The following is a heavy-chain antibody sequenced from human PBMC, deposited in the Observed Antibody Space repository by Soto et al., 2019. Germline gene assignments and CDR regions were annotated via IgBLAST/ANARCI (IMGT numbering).Heavy chain of an antibody. CDR2: IYSSGST. Sequence: SETLSLTSTVSGGAINSYCWSWIRQPAGKGLEWIGRIYSSGSTKYNPSLQSRVTMSLDTSKNQFSLRLTSVTAADTAVYYCARGQRFSDWFDPWGQGTLVTVSS. CDR3: ARGQRFSDWFDP. J-gene: IGHJ5*02. V-gene: IGHV4-4*07. CDR1: GGAINSYC. D-gene: IGHD3-3*01.